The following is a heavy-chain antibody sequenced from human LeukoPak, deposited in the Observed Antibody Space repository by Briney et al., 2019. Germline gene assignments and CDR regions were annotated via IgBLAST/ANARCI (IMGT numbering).Heavy chain of an antibody. CDR3: ARDRLLEDRDYSYYYYMDV. CDR2: ISSSSSTI. J-gene: IGHJ6*03. CDR1: GFTFSSYS. V-gene: IGHV3-48*01. D-gene: IGHD1-1*01. Sequence: GGSLRLSCAASGFTFSSYSMNWVRQAPGKGLEWVSYISSSSSTIYHADSVKGRFTISRDNAKNSLYLQMNSLRAEDTAVYHCARDRLLEDRDYSYYYYMDVWGKGTTVTISS.